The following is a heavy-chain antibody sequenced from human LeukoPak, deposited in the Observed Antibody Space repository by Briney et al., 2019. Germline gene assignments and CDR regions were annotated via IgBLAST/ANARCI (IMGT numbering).Heavy chain of an antibody. CDR3: ARDRELRFLEWLGLVDY. CDR1: GYTFTSYG. J-gene: IGHJ4*02. D-gene: IGHD3-3*01. Sequence: ASVKVSCKASGYTFTSYGISWVRQAPGQGLEWMGWISAYNGNTNYAQKLQGRVTMTTDTSTSTAYMELRSLRSVDTAVYYCARDRELRFLEWLGLVDYWGQGTLVTVSS. CDR2: ISAYNGNT. V-gene: IGHV1-18*01.